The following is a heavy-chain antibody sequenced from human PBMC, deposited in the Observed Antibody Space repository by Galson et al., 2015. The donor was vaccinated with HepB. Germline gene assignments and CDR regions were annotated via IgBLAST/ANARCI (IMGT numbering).Heavy chain of an antibody. CDR2: IWYDGSNK. V-gene: IGHV3-33*01. Sequence: SLRLSCAASGFTFRNYGTHWVRQAPGKGLEWVAIIWYDGSNKYYADSVEGRFTISRDNSKKMLYLQMNSLRAEDTAVYYCTRDASSSFDYWGQGALVTVSS. CDR1: GFTFRNYG. CDR3: TRDASSSFDY. J-gene: IGHJ4*02.